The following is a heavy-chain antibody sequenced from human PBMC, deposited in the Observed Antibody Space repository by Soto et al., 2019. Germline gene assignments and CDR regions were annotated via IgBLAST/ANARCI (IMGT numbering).Heavy chain of an antibody. CDR2: ISYDGSNK. CDR1: GFTFSSYG. V-gene: IGHV3-30*18. J-gene: IGHJ6*03. CDR3: AKGGGSYGLDKYYYFMDV. Sequence: QVQLVESGGGVVQPGRSLRLSCAASGFTFSSYGMHWVRQAPGKGLEWVAVISYDGSNKYYADSVKGRFTISRDNSKNTQDLQMNSLRAENKDVYYFAKGGGSYGLDKYYYFMDVWGKGTTVTVSS. D-gene: IGHD2-15*01.